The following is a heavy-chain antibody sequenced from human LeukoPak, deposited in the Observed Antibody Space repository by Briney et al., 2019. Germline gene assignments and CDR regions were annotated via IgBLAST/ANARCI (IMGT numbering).Heavy chain of an antibody. V-gene: IGHV1-24*01. CDR1: VYTLLELF. D-gene: IGHD3-9*01. CDR3: ATGVRYDILTGYRPPYKDAFDI. Sequence: ASVNDSFKYSVYTLLELFLHWLGQAAGRGLAWVGGFDHEDGETIYAQKLQGRVTMTEDTSTDTAYMELSSLRSEDTAVYYYATGVRYDILTGYRPPYKDAFDIWGQGTMVTVSS. J-gene: IGHJ3*02. CDR2: FDHEDGET.